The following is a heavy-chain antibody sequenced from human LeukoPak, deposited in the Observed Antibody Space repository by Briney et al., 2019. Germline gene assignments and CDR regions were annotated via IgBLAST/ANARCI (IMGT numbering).Heavy chain of an antibody. D-gene: IGHD4-11*01. V-gene: IGHV3-66*01. Sequence: GGSLRLSCAASGFTVSSNYMSWVRQAPGKGLEWVSVIYSGGSTYYADSVKGRFTISRDNSKNTLYLQMNSLRAEDTAVYYCASSPFYSDYRTWGQGTLVTVSS. CDR3: ASSPFYSDYRT. CDR1: GFTVSSNY. CDR2: IYSGGST. J-gene: IGHJ5*02.